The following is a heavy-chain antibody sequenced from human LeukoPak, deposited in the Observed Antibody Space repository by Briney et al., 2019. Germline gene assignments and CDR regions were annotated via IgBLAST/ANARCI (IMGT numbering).Heavy chain of an antibody. D-gene: IGHD2/OR15-2a*01. CDR1: GFTFSSYW. CDR3: ARDRSTRFYYYYYYMDV. J-gene: IGHJ6*03. V-gene: IGHV3-7*01. Sequence: GGSLRLSCAASGFTFSSYWMSWVRQAPGKGLEWVANIKQDGSEKYYVDSVKGRFTISRGNAKNSLYLQMNSLRAEDTAVYYCARDRSTRFYYYYYYMDVWGKGATVTVS. CDR2: IKQDGSEK.